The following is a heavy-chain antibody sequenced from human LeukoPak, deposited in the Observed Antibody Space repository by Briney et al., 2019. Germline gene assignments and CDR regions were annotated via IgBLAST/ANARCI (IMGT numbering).Heavy chain of an antibody. J-gene: IGHJ3*02. Sequence: PSETLSLTCTVSGGSISSYYWRWIRQPPGKGLEWIGYIYYSGSTNYNPSLKKRVAISVATSKNPFSLKLSSVTAADTAVYYCAREGLRFLEWASDAFDIWGQGTMVTVSS. V-gene: IGHV4-59*01. CDR1: GGSISSYY. CDR2: IYYSGST. CDR3: AREGLRFLEWASDAFDI. D-gene: IGHD3-3*01.